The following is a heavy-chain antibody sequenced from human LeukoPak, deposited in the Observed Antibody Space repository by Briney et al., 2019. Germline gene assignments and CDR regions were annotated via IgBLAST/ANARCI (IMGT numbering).Heavy chain of an antibody. D-gene: IGHD3-3*01. J-gene: IGHJ6*03. CDR3: ARASPYYDFWSGYFHYYYYMDV. CDR1: GGTFSSYA. Sequence: GSSVKVSCKASGGTFSSYAISWVRQAPGQGLEWMGRIIPIFGAANYAQKFQGRVTITTDESTSTAYMELSSLRSEDTAVYYCARASPYYDFWSGYFHYYYYMDVWGKGTTVTVSS. V-gene: IGHV1-69*05. CDR2: IIPIFGAA.